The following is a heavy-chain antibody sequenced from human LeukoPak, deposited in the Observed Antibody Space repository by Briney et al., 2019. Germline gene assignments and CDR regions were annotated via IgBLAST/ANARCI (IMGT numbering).Heavy chain of an antibody. Sequence: GGSLRLSCAASGFTFSSYAMSWVRQAPGKGLEWVSAISGSGGSTYYADSVKGRFTISRDNSKHTLYLQMNSLRAEDTAVYYCAKDNYDFWSGYGTSFDYWGQGTLVTVSS. D-gene: IGHD3-3*01. V-gene: IGHV3-23*01. CDR1: GFTFSSYA. J-gene: IGHJ4*02. CDR2: ISGSGGST. CDR3: AKDNYDFWSGYGTSFDY.